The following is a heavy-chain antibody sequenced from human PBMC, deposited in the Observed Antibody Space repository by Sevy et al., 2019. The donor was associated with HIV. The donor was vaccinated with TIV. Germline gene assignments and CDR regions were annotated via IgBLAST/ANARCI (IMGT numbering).Heavy chain of an antibody. D-gene: IGHD3-16*01. Sequence: SETLSLTCTASGGSLVSPTFYWGWVRQPPGERLEWIAAMHYGGNTYYNPSLKDRLAMSIDTSKNQFSLNLTSVTAADAAVYHCVRDHHLRGRHWFDSWGQGGLVTVSS. J-gene: IGHJ5*01. CDR2: MHYGGNT. CDR3: VRDHHLRGRHWFDS. V-gene: IGHV4-39*02. CDR1: GGSLVSPTFY.